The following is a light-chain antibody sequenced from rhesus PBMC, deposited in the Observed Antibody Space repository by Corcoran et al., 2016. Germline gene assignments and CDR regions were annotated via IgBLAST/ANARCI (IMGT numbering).Light chain of an antibody. V-gene: IGKV1-74*01. J-gene: IGKJ3*01. CDR1: ENVTNY. CDR2: RAS. CDR3: QHGYGTPFT. Sequence: DIQMTQSPSSLSAFVGDRVTITCRASENVTNYLNWYHQKPGKAPEFLIYRASTLKTGVPSRFTGSGSGTEFFLTISSLQPEDVGTYYCQHGYGTPFTFGPGTKLDIK.